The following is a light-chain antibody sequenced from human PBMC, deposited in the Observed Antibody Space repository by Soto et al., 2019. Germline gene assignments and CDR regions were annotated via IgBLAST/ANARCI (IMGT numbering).Light chain of an antibody. V-gene: IGKV3-15*01. CDR3: QQYNKWPLT. Sequence: EIVMTQSPATLSVSPGERVTLSCRASQSVSSNLAWYQHKPGQAPRLLIYGASTRATGIPARFSGSGSGTEFTLTISSLQSEDFAVYYCQQYNKWPLTFGGGTKVEIK. CDR2: GAS. CDR1: QSVSSN. J-gene: IGKJ4*01.